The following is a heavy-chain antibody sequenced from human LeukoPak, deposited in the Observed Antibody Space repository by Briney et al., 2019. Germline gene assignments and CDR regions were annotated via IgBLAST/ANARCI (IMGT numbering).Heavy chain of an antibody. CDR3: ARARLPNAYFDY. CDR2: ISSYDGST. Sequence: ASVKVSCKASGYTFTSYGISWVRQAPGEGLEWMGWISSYDGSTNYAQKFQDRVTVTTDTSTSTVYMELRSLRSDDTAVYYYARARLPNAYFDYWGQGTLVTVSS. V-gene: IGHV1-18*01. J-gene: IGHJ4*02. D-gene: IGHD2-21*01. CDR1: GYTFTSYG.